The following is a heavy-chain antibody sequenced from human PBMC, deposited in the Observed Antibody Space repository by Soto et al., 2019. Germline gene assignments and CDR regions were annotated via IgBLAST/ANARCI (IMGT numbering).Heavy chain of an antibody. Sequence: EVQLVESGGGLVKPGGSLRLSCAASGFTFSTYSVNWVRQAPGKGLEWVSSISSSSSYIYYADSVKGRFTISRDNAKNSRYLQMNSLRAEDTAVYYCARDGGVADAFDIWGQGTMVTVSS. J-gene: IGHJ3*02. V-gene: IGHV3-21*01. CDR1: GFTFSTYS. CDR3: ARDGGVADAFDI. D-gene: IGHD3-16*01. CDR2: ISSSSSYI.